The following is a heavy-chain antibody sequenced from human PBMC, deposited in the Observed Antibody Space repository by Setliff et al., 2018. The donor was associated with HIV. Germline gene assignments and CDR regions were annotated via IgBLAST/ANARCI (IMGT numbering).Heavy chain of an antibody. Sequence: SETLSLTCAVYGGSLSGYYGRWIRQPPGKGREWIGDVSHTGSTNYNPSLKIRITISADTPKNQFSLKLSSVTAADTAVYYCAGEGTYSGTYWVRRVASFDIWGQGTMVTVSS. J-gene: IGHJ3*02. V-gene: IGHV4-34*01. CDR1: GGSLSGYY. CDR2: VSHTGST. D-gene: IGHD1-26*01. CDR3: AGEGTYSGTYWVRRVASFDI.